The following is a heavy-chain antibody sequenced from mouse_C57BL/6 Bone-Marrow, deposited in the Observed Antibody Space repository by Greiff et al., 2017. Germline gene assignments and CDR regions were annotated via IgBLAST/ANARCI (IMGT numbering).Heavy chain of an antibody. Sequence: EVMLVESEGGLVQPGSSMKLSCTASGFTFSDYYMAWVRQVPEKGLEWVANINYDGSSTYYLDSLKSRFIISRDNAKNILYLQMSSLKSEDTATYYCARGGYGPYYFYYWGQGTTLTVSS. J-gene: IGHJ2*01. CDR1: GFTFSDYY. CDR2: INYDGSST. D-gene: IGHD2-10*02. CDR3: ARGGYGPYYFYY. V-gene: IGHV5-16*01.